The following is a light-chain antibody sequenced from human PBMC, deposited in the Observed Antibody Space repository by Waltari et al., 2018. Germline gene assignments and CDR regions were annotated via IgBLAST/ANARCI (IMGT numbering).Light chain of an antibody. Sequence: EIVLTQSPGTLYLSPGARATLSCRASQSLSSNYLAWYQQKPGQAPRLLIYAASNRAAGTPDRFSGSGSGTDFTLTISRLEAEDFAVYFCQHFDRSPWTFGQGTNVEIK. V-gene: IGKV3-20*01. CDR3: QHFDRSPWT. J-gene: IGKJ1*01. CDR2: AAS. CDR1: QSLSSNY.